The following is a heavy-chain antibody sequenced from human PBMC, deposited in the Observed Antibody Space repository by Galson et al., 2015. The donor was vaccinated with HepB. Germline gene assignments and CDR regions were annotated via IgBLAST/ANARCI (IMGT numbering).Heavy chain of an antibody. CDR2: INAGNGNT. D-gene: IGHD3-10*01. CDR1: GYTFTSFG. Sequence: SVKVSCKASGYTFTSFGIHWVRQAPGQGLQWMAWINAGNGNTKYSQKFQGRVTVNRDASASTVYMELTNLRSEDTAVYYCARGSRYYYGSGKGYWGQGALVTVSS. J-gene: IGHJ4*02. V-gene: IGHV1-3*01. CDR3: ARGSRYYYGSGKGY.